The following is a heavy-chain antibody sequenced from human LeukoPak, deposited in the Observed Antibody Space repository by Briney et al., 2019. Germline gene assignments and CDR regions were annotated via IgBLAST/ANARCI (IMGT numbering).Heavy chain of an antibody. Sequence: GGSLRLSCAASGFTFSSDGMHWVRQAPGKGLEWVAVISYDGSNKYYADSVKGRFTISRDNSKNTLYLQMNSLRAEDTAVYYCAKDRKGPDTAMVTAYYYYYGMDVWGQGTTVTVSS. J-gene: IGHJ6*02. CDR1: GFTFSSDG. CDR2: ISYDGSNK. V-gene: IGHV3-30*18. CDR3: AKDRKGPDTAMVTAYYYYYGMDV. D-gene: IGHD5-18*01.